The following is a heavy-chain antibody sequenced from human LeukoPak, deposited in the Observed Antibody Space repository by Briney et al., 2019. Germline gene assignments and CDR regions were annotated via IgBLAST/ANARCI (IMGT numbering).Heavy chain of an antibody. D-gene: IGHD3-9*01. Sequence: ASVKVSCKASGYTFTGYYMHWVRQAPGQGLEWLGWINPNSGGINYAQKFQGRVTMTRETSISTAYMELSRLRSDDTAVYYCVRGGYYDILTGYLNYWGQGTLVTVSS. CDR1: GYTFTGYY. CDR2: INPNSGGI. V-gene: IGHV1-2*02. CDR3: VRGGYYDILTGYLNY. J-gene: IGHJ4*02.